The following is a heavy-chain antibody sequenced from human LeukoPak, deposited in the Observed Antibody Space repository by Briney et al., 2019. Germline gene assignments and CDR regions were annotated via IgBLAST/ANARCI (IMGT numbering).Heavy chain of an antibody. CDR3: AKDGPYYYDSSGLDY. V-gene: IGHV3-66*01. CDR1: GFTVSSNY. D-gene: IGHD3-22*01. J-gene: IGHJ4*02. Sequence: PGGSLRLSCAASGFTVSSNYMSWVRQAPGKGLEWVSVIYSGGSTYYADSVKGRFTISRDNSKNTLYLQMSSLRAEDTAVYYCAKDGPYYYDSSGLDYWGQGTLVTVSS. CDR2: IYSGGST.